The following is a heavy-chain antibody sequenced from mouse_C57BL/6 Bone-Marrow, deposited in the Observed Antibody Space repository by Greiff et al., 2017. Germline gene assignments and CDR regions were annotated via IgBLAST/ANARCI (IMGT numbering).Heavy chain of an antibody. J-gene: IGHJ4*01. CDR3: ARQIWYPGDAMDY. V-gene: IGHV5-12*01. D-gene: IGHD2-1*01. CDR2: ISNGGGST. CDR1: GFTFSDYY. Sequence: EVQLMESGGGLVQPGGSLKLSCAASGFTFSDYYMYWVRQTPEKRLEWVAYISNGGGSTYYPDTVKGRFTISRDNAKNTLYLQMGRLTSEDTALYYCARQIWYPGDAMDYWGQGTAVTVST.